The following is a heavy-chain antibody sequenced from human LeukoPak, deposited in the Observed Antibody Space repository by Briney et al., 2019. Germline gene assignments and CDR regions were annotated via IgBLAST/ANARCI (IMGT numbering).Heavy chain of an antibody. CDR1: GGTFSSYA. CDR2: IIPIFGTA. Sequence: SVKVSCKASGGTFSSYAISWVRQAPGQGLEWMGGIIPIFGTANYAQKFQGRVTITADESTSTAYMELSSLRSEDTAVYYCARPGSYVYYGMDVWGQGTTVTVSS. D-gene: IGHD1-26*01. J-gene: IGHJ6*02. V-gene: IGHV1-69*01. CDR3: ARPGSYVYYGMDV.